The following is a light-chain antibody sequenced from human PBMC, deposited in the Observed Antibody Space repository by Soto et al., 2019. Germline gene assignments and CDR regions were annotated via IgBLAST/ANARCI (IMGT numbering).Light chain of an antibody. Sequence: QSALTQPASMSGSPGQSITISCTGTNSDVGGYNSVSWYQQHPGKAPKLMIYDVTNRPSGVSSRFSGSKSGNTASLTISGLQAEYEADYYCSSYTTNTTPYVFGTGTKVTVL. CDR1: NSDVGGYNS. J-gene: IGLJ1*01. CDR3: SSYTTNTTPYV. V-gene: IGLV2-14*01. CDR2: DVT.